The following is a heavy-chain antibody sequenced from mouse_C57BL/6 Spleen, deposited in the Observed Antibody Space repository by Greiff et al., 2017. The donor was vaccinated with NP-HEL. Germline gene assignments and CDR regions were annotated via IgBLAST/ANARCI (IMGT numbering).Heavy chain of an antibody. J-gene: IGHJ2*01. D-gene: IGHD3-2*02. Sequence: QVQLKESGAELVKPGASVKISCKASGYAFSSYWMNWVKQRPGKGLEWIGQIYPGDGDTNYNGKFKGKATLTADKSSSTAYMQLSSLTSEDAAVYFCARGGAQAFDYWGQGTTLTVSS. CDR3: ARGGAQAFDY. V-gene: IGHV1-80*01. CDR1: GYAFSSYW. CDR2: IYPGDGDT.